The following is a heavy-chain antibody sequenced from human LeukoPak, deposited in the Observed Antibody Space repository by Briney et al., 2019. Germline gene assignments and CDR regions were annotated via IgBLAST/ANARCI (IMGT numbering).Heavy chain of an antibody. D-gene: IGHD3-9*01. CDR2: ISGSGGST. V-gene: IGHV3-23*01. Sequence: GGSLRLSCAASGFPFSSYAMSWVRQAPGKGLEWVSAISGSGGSTYYADSVKGRFTISRDNSKNTLYLQMNSLRAEDTAVYYCAKMSPKDYDILTGYSGSMDVWGQGTTVTVSS. CDR1: GFPFSSYA. J-gene: IGHJ6*02. CDR3: AKMSPKDYDILTGYSGSMDV.